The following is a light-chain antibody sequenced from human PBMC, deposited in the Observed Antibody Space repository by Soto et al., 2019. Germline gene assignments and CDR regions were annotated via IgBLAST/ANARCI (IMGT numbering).Light chain of an antibody. Sequence: QSVLTQPPSVSGAPGQGVTISCTGSSSNIGAGYDVHWYHQLPGKAPKLLIYGNSNRPSGVPDRFSGSKSGTSASLAITGLQAEDEADYDCQSYDSSRSGYVVFGGGTQLTVL. CDR2: GNS. CDR1: SSNIGAGYD. J-gene: IGLJ2*01. V-gene: IGLV1-40*01. CDR3: QSYDSSRSGYVV.